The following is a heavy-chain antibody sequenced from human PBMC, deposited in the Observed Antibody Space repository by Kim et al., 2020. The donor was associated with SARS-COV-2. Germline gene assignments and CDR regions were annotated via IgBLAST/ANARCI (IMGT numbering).Heavy chain of an antibody. Sequence: SVKVSCKASGGTLSNYAINWVRQAPGQGLEWMGGIIPVLDITTYAKKVQGRVTITADKSTKIAYMELSSLRSDDTAVYYCAIADFDRLLQEGYYGMDVW. D-gene: IGHD3-9*01. J-gene: IGHJ6*01. CDR3: AIADFDRLLQEGYYGMDV. V-gene: IGHV1-69*10. CDR2: IIPVLDIT. CDR1: GGTLSNYA.